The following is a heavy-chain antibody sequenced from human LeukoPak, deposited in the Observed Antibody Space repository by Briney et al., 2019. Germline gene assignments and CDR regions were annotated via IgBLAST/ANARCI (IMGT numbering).Heavy chain of an antibody. D-gene: IGHD5-12*01. CDR2: ISYDGNNE. CDR3: AKDRTRSAYDFDY. Sequence: GGSLRLSCAASGFTFSNYGMHWVRQAPGKGLEWVAVISYDGNNEYYADSVKGRFTISRDNSKNTLYLQVNSLRAEDTAVYFCAKDRTRSAYDFDYWGQGTLVTVSS. V-gene: IGHV3-30*18. J-gene: IGHJ4*02. CDR1: GFTFSNYG.